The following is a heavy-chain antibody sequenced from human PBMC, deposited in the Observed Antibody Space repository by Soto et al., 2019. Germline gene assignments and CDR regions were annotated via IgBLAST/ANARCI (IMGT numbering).Heavy chain of an antibody. J-gene: IGHJ4*02. CDR1: GGAVSSGTYY. CDR2: IYFTGST. CDR3: ARARDSSGYYGFDY. Sequence: SETLSLTCTVSGGAVSSGTYYWSWIRQPPGKGLEWIGHIYFTGSTNYNPSLKSRVTMSLDTSRNQFSLKLSSVTAADTAVYYCARARDSSGYYGFDYWGQGTLVTVSS. D-gene: IGHD3-22*01. V-gene: IGHV4-61*01.